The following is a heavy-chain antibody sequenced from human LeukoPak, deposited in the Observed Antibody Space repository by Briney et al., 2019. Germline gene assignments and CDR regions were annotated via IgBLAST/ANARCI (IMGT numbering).Heavy chain of an antibody. CDR2: ISSSGRII. CDR1: GFTFSSFE. CDR3: AGNDYADY. V-gene: IGHV3-48*03. Sequence: GGSLRLSCAASGFTFSSFEMNWVRQAPGKGLEWVSYISSSGRIINYADSVKGRFTISRDNAKNSLYLQMNSLRAEDTAVYYCAGNDYADYWGQGTLVSVSS. J-gene: IGHJ4*02.